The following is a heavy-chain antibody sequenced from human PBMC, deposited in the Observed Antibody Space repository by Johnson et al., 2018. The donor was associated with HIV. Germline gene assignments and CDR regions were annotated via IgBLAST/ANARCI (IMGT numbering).Heavy chain of an antibody. CDR3: ARANSYGDYRAKAFDI. CDR2: INWNGGST. V-gene: IGHV3-20*04. J-gene: IGHJ3*02. D-gene: IGHD4-17*01. Sequence: VQLVESGGGLVQPGGSLRLSCEASGFTFDDYGMSWVRQAPGKGLEWVSGINWNGGSTGYADSVKGRFTISRDNAKNSLYLQMNSLRAEDTALYYCARANSYGDYRAKAFDIWGQGTMVTVSS. CDR1: GFTFDDYG.